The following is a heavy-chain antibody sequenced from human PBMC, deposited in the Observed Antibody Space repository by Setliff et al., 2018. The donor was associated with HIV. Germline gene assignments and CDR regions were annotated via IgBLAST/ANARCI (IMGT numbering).Heavy chain of an antibody. J-gene: IGHJ4*02. CDR2: IYTSGST. CDR1: DGSISSYY. V-gene: IGHV4-4*07. Sequence: PSETLSLTCTVSDGSISSYYWSWIRQPAGEGLEWIGRIYTSGSTNYNPSFKSRLTMSLDPSKNQFSLKPSSVTAADTAVYYCARDGFWSGYIDYWGQGTLVTVSS. CDR3: ARDGFWSGYIDY. D-gene: IGHD3-3*01.